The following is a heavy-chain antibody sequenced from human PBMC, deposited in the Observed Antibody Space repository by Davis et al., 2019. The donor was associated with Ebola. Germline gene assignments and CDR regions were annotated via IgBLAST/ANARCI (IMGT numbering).Heavy chain of an antibody. Sequence: GGSLRLSCAASGFTFSSYGMHWVRQAPGKGLEWVALIWYDGSNKNYADSVKGRFTISRDNSKNTLYLQMNSLRAEDTAVYYCAKDRTVLIWAEQAYWGRGTLVTVSS. CDR2: IWYDGSNK. CDR1: GFTFSSYG. V-gene: IGHV3-33*06. CDR3: AKDRTVLIWAEQAY. D-gene: IGHD3-10*01. J-gene: IGHJ4*02.